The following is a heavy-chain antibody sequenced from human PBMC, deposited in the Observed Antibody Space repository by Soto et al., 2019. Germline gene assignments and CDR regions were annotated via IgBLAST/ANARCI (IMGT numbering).Heavy chain of an antibody. V-gene: IGHV3-49*03. CDR2: IRSKAYGGTT. J-gene: IGHJ5*02. CDR3: IRGSYSSSP. CDR1: GLTFGDYV. D-gene: IGHD6-13*01. Sequence: GSLRLSCTASGLTFGDYVMSWFRQAPGKGLEWVGFIRSKAYGGTTEYAASVKGRFTISRDDSKSIAYLQMNSLKTEDTAVYYCIRGSYSSSPWGQGTLVTVSS.